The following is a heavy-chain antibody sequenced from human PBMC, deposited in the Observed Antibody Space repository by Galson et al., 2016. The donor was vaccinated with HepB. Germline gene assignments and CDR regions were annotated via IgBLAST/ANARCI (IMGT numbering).Heavy chain of an antibody. Sequence: SETLSLTCTVSDGSTSGDFWSWIRQPPGKGPEWIANIDYIGTTNYNPSLKSRVTISLDTSKNHFSLKLTTVTAADTAVYYCARGPTLVRKMFDPWGQGTLVTVSS. CDR1: DGSTSGDF. CDR2: IDYIGTT. V-gene: IGHV4-59*01. CDR3: ARGPTLVRKMFDP. J-gene: IGHJ5*02.